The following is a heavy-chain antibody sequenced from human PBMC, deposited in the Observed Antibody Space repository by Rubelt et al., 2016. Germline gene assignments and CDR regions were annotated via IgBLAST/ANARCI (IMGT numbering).Heavy chain of an antibody. CDR1: GYTFTGYY. CDR3: ARFAIGGHSSGYLFDY. D-gene: IGHD3-22*01. CDR2: INPNSGGT. V-gene: IGHV1-2*02. Sequence: QVQLVQSGAEVKKPGASVKVSCKASGYTFTGYYMHWVRQAPGQGLEWMGWINPNSGGTNYAQKFQGRVTRTRDTSISTADMELSRLRADDTAVYYCARFAIGGHSSGYLFDYWGQGTLVTVSS. J-gene: IGHJ4*02.